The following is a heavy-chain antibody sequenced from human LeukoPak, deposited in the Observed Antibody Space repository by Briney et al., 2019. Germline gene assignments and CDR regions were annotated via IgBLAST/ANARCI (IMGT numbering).Heavy chain of an antibody. CDR3: ARGVGIGGYSYGSDFDY. CDR2: ISSSSSTI. Sequence: GGSLRLSCAASGFTFSSYSMNWVRQAPGKGLEWVSYISSSSSTIYYADSVKGRFTISRDNAKNSLYLQMNSLRAEDTAVYYCARGVGIGGYSYGSDFDYWGQGTLVTVS. V-gene: IGHV3-48*01. D-gene: IGHD5-18*01. J-gene: IGHJ4*02. CDR1: GFTFSSYS.